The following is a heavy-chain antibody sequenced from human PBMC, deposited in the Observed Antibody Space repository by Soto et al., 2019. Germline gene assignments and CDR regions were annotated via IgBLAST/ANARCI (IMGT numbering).Heavy chain of an antibody. CDR2: INHSGST. CDR3: ARGTNYGSGSNWFDP. D-gene: IGHD3-10*01. J-gene: IGHJ5*02. Sequence: QVQLQQRGAGLLKPSETLSLTCAVYGGSFSGYYWSWIRQPPGKGLEWIGEINHSGSTNYNPSLKSRVTISVDTSKNQFSLKLSSVTAADTAVYYCARGTNYGSGSNWFDPWGQGTLVTVSS. V-gene: IGHV4-34*01. CDR1: GGSFSGYY.